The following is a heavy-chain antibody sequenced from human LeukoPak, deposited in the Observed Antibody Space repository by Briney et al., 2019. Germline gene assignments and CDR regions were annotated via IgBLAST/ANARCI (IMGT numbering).Heavy chain of an antibody. CDR1: GGSFSGYY. Sequence: PSETLSLTCAVYGGSFSGYYWSWIRQPPGKGLEWIGYIYYSGSTNYNPSLKSRVTISVDTSKNQFSLKLSSVTAADTAVYYCARDSHYGTTDAFDIWGQGTMVTVSS. J-gene: IGHJ3*02. CDR3: ARDSHYGTTDAFDI. V-gene: IGHV4-59*01. D-gene: IGHD3-10*01. CDR2: IYYSGST.